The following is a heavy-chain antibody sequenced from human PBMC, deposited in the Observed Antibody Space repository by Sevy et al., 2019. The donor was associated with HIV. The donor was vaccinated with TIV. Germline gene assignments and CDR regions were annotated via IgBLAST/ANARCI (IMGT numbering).Heavy chain of an antibody. CDR1: EYTFASYD. Sequence: ASVKVSCKASEYTFASYDMGWVRQAAGQGLEWMGWMNPNSGQTAYAQKFQGRVIMTRNTSISTAYMELSSLTFEDTAVYFCARWRVSSGYHHWGQGTLVTVSS. D-gene: IGHD3-22*01. CDR3: ARWRVSSGYHH. J-gene: IGHJ5*02. CDR2: MNPNSGQT. V-gene: IGHV1-8*02.